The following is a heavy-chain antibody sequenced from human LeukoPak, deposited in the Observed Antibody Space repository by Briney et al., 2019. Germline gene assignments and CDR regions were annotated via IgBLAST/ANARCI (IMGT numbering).Heavy chain of an antibody. Sequence: GGSLRLSCAASGFTFSAYYMTWIRQAPGKGLEWVSYVSRSGSTIYYADSVKGRLTISRDNAKNSLYLQMNSLRAEDTAVYYCARVPDYGGNPFDYWGQGTLVTVSS. V-gene: IGHV3-11*04. D-gene: IGHD4-23*01. CDR3: ARVPDYGGNPFDY. J-gene: IGHJ4*02. CDR2: VSRSGSTI. CDR1: GFTFSAYY.